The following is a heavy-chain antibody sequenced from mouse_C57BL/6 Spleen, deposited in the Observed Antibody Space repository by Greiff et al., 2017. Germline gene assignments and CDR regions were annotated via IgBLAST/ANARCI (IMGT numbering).Heavy chain of an antibody. CDR1: GYTFTSYW. V-gene: IGHV1-52*01. CDR3: AKEDWEGSWFAY. J-gene: IGHJ3*01. D-gene: IGHD4-1*01. CDR2: IAPSASEP. Sequence: QVQLQQPGAELVRPGSSVKLSCTASGYTFTSYWMHWVKQRPLPGLAWIGYIAPSASEPHYNQKFTDTAPLTVDTSSSTAYMQLSRLTSEASAVYYCAKEDWEGSWFAYWGQGTLVTVSA.